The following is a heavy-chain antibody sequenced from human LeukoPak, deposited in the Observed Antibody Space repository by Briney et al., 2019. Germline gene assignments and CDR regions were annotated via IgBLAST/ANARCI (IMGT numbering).Heavy chain of an antibody. CDR1: GFTFNDHY. CDR2: IREKIYNYTT. Sequence: PGGSLRLSCAASGFTFNDHYIDWVRQAPGKGLEWVGRIREKIYNYTTQYAASVKGRFTISRDDSQSSLYLQMNSLEVDDTAVYYCVRVRGNYLDYWGQGTLVTVSS. V-gene: IGHV3-72*01. CDR3: VRVRGNYLDY. J-gene: IGHJ4*02. D-gene: IGHD3-16*01.